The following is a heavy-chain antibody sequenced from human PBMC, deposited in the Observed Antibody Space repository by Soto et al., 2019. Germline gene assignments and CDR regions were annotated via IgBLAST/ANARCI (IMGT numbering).Heavy chain of an antibody. D-gene: IGHD4-17*01. V-gene: IGHV4-30-4*01. Sequence: PSETLSLTCTVSGGSISSGDYYWSWIRQPPGKGLEWIGYIYYSGSTYYNPSLKSRVTISVDTSKNQFSLKLSSVTAADTAVYYCARGGDYGGNQPYYYYGMDVWGQGTTVTVSS. CDR2: IYYSGST. CDR3: ARGGDYGGNQPYYYYGMDV. CDR1: GGSISSGDYY. J-gene: IGHJ6*02.